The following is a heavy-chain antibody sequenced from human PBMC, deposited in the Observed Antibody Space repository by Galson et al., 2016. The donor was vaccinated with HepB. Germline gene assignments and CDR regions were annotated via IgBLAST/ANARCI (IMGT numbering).Heavy chain of an antibody. D-gene: IGHD2-2*01. Sequence: SLRLSCAASGFTLSNFGMHWVRQAPGKGLEWVAVIWSDGKNKYYEESVKGRFTISRDNSKNTLYLQMDSLRAEDTAVYYCARPRAQPDDAFDIWGQGTMVTVSS. CDR1: GFTLSNFG. CDR3: ARPRAQPDDAFDI. V-gene: IGHV3-33*01. CDR2: IWSDGKNK. J-gene: IGHJ3*02.